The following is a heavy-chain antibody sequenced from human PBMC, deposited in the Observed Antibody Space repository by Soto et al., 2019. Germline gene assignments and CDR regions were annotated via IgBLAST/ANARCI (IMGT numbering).Heavy chain of an antibody. V-gene: IGHV4-59*08. CDR3: ARRGYVSPLDY. Sequence: QVQLQESGPGLVKPSETLSLTCTVSGGSISSYYWIWIRQPPGKGLEWIGYIYYSGSTNYNPSLKSRVTISVDSSKNQFALKLSSVTAADTAVYYCARRGYVSPLDYWGQGTLVTVAS. CDR2: IYYSGST. D-gene: IGHD3-10*02. J-gene: IGHJ4*02. CDR1: GGSISSYY.